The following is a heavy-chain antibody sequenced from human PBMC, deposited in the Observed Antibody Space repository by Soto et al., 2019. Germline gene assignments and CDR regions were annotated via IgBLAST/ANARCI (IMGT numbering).Heavy chain of an antibody. D-gene: IGHD2-15*01. CDR1: GFTVSSNY. Sequence: GGSLRLSCAASGFTVSSNYMSWVRQAPGKGLEWVSVIYSGGSTYYADSVKGRFTISRDNSKNTLYLQMNSLRAEDTAVYYCARDSVVVAATSDYWGQGTLVTVSS. CDR3: ARDSVVVAATSDY. V-gene: IGHV3-66*01. J-gene: IGHJ4*02. CDR2: IYSGGST.